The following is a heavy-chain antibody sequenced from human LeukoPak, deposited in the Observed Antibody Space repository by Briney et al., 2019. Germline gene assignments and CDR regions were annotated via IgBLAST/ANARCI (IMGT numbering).Heavy chain of an antibody. Sequence: SETLSLTCAVSGYSISSGYYWGWVRQPPGKGLEWIGSIYPGGSTNYNPSLKSRVTISVDTSKNQFPLKLSSVTAADTAVYYCARRAAFDIWGQGTMVTVSS. V-gene: IGHV4-38-2*01. CDR3: ARRAAFDI. CDR2: IYPGGST. J-gene: IGHJ3*02. CDR1: GYSISSGYY.